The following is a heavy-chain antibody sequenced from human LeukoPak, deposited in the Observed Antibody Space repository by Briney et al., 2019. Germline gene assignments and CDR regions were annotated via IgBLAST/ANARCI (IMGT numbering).Heavy chain of an antibody. J-gene: IGHJ4*02. CDR2: IKSKSDGGTT. CDR3: TTGTLTSDY. V-gene: IGHV3-15*01. Sequence: GGSLRLSCAASGFTFSNAWMNWVRQAPGKGLEWVGRIKSKSDGGTTDNAAPVKGRFTISKDDSKNTLYLQMSSLKTEDTGIYYCTTGTLTSDYWGQGTLVTVSS. CDR1: GFTFSNAW. D-gene: IGHD4-17*01.